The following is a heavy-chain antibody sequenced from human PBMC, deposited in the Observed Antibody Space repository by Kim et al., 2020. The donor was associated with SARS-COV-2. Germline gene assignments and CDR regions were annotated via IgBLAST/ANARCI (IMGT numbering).Heavy chain of an antibody. V-gene: IGHV4-4*02. Sequence: SETLSLTCAVSGGSISSSNWWSWVRQPPGKGLEWIGEIYHSGSTNYNPSLKSRVTISVDKSKNQFSLKLSSVTAADTAVYYCARERYQLPVYYYGMDVWGQGTTVTVSS. J-gene: IGHJ6*02. CDR1: GGSISSSNW. CDR3: ARERYQLPVYYYGMDV. D-gene: IGHD2-2*01. CDR2: IYHSGST.